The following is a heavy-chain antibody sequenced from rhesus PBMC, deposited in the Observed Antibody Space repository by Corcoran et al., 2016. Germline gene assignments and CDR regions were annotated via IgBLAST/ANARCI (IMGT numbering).Heavy chain of an antibody. CDR2: ITSSCST. D-gene: IGHD3-34*01. J-gene: IGHJ4*01. CDR1: GGSISSGYYY. Sequence: QVQLQESGPGLVKPSETLSLTCAVSGGSISSGYYYWSWFPQSPVKGLEWIGYITSSCSTIYNPYLKSLCTFSRAPSKNQFSLQLSSVTAAYTAVYYCARVAVVIPYYFDYWCQGVLVTVSS. CDR3: ARVAVVIPYYFDY. V-gene: IGHV4-122*02.